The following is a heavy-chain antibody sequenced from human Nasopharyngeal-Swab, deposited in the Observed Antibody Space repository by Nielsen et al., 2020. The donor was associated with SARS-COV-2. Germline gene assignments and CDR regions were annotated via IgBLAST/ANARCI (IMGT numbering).Heavy chain of an antibody. Sequence: GESLQISCAASGFTFSSYAMSWVRQAPGKGLEWVSVIYSGGSSTYYADSVKGRFTISRDNSKNTLYLQMNSLRAEDTAVYYCAKDLAGSQTRWGQGTLVTVSS. CDR2: IYSGGSST. CDR3: AKDLAGSQTR. J-gene: IGHJ4*02. V-gene: IGHV3-23*03. CDR1: GFTFSSYA. D-gene: IGHD1-26*01.